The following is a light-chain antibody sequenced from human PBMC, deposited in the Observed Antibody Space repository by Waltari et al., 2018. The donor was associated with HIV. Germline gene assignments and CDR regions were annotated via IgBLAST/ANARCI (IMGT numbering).Light chain of an antibody. J-gene: IGKJ4*01. CDR1: QSVGSS. CDR2: DAS. Sequence: EIVLTQSPATLSLSPGERATLSCRASQSVGSSLAWYQQKPGQGPRLLIYDASNRATGIPARFSGSGSGTDFTLTISSLEPEDFAVYFCQQRSNWPPSLTFGGGTKVEI. CDR3: QQRSNWPPSLT. V-gene: IGKV3-11*01.